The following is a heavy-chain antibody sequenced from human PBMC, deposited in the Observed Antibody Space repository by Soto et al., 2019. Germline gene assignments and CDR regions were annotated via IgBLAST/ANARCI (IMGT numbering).Heavy chain of an antibody. J-gene: IGHJ5*02. D-gene: IGHD6-13*01. V-gene: IGHV3-33*01. CDR2: IWYDGSNK. Sequence: HPGGSLRLSCAASGFTSSSYGMHWVRQAPGKGLEWVAVIWYDGSNKYYADSVKGRFTISRDNSKNTLYLQMNSLRAEDTAVYYCARDLAGTWFDPWGQGTLVTVSS. CDR1: GFTSSSYG. CDR3: ARDLAGTWFDP.